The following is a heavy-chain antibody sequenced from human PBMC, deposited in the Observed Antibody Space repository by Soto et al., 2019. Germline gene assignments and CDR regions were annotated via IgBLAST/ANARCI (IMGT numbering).Heavy chain of an antibody. J-gene: IGHJ4*02. CDR1: GSPFSNYA. Sequence: EVQLLESGGGLVQPGGSLRLSCEASGSPFSNYALSWVRQSPGKGLEWVSTFSAGGRAYYADSVKGRFTIAKDTSKNTLHLQASSLRAEDTAVYYCAKESMPEHYGDTLFDYWGQGTRVTVSS. CDR2: FSAGGRA. D-gene: IGHD4-17*01. V-gene: IGHV3-23*01. CDR3: AKESMPEHYGDTLFDY.